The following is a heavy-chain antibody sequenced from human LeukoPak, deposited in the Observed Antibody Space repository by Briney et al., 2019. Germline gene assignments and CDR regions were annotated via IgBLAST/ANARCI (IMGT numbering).Heavy chain of an antibody. V-gene: IGHV3-48*01. CDR2: ISSDSGAI. CDR1: GFTFSSYT. J-gene: IGHJ4*02. Sequence: PGGSLRLSCAASGFTFSSYTMNWVRQAPGKGLEWVSYISSDSGAIYYADSVKGRFTIFRDNAQKSLYLQMNSLRAEDTAVYYCARELAYWGQGALVTVSS. CDR3: ARELAY.